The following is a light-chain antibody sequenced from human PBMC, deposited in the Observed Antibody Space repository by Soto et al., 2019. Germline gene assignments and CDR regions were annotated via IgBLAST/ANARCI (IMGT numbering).Light chain of an antibody. CDR2: EVS. J-gene: IGLJ1*01. CDR1: SSDIGAYKH. Sequence: ALTQPASVSGSPGQSITISCTGTSSDIGAYKHVSWYQQHPGKAPKLMIYEVSNRPSGVSNRFSGSKSGNTASLTISGLQAEDEADYYCSSYTTSSTQVFGTGTKVTVL. CDR3: SSYTTSSTQV. V-gene: IGLV2-14*01.